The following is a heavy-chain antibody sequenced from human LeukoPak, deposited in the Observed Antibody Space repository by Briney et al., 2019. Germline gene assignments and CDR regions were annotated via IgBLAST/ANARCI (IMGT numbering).Heavy chain of an antibody. CDR3: ADITVGRPG. Sequence: SETLSLTCTVSGGSISSSSYYWGWIRQPPGKGLEWIGEINHSGSTNYNPSLKSRVTISVDTSKNQFSLKLSSVTAADTAVYYCADITVGRPGWGQGTLVTVSS. J-gene: IGHJ4*02. CDR2: INHSGST. V-gene: IGHV4-39*07. CDR1: GGSISSSSYY. D-gene: IGHD4-23*01.